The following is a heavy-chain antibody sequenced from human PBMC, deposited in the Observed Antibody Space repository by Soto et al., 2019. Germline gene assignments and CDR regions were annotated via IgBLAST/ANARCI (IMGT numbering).Heavy chain of an antibody. CDR3: ARPSGYDFSPDY. CDR2: ISSSSSYI. D-gene: IGHD5-12*01. Sequence: EVQLVESGGGLVKPGGSLRLSCAASGFTFSSYSMNWVRQAPGKGLEWVSSISSSSSYIYYADSVKGRFTISRDNAKNSLYLQMNSLRAEDTAVYYCARPSGYDFSPDYWGQGTLVTVSS. CDR1: GFTFSSYS. V-gene: IGHV3-21*01. J-gene: IGHJ4*02.